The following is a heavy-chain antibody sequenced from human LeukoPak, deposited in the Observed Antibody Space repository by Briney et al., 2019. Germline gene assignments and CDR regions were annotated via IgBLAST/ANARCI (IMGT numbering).Heavy chain of an antibody. CDR1: GFTFSSYE. Sequence: PGGSLRLSCAASGFTFSSYEMNWVRQAPGKGLEWVSYISSSGSTIYYADSVKGRFTISRDNAKNSLYLQMNSLRAEDTAVYYCAGGTYYYDSSGYIDYWGQGTLVTVSS. J-gene: IGHJ4*02. D-gene: IGHD3-22*01. CDR3: AGGTYYYDSSGYIDY. V-gene: IGHV3-48*03. CDR2: ISSSGSTI.